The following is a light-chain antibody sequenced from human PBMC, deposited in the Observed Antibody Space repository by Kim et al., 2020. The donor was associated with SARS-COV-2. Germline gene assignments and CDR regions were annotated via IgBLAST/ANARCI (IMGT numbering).Light chain of an antibody. CDR3: QQRSITWT. CDR2: DAS. Sequence: SLSPGESATLPCRASQSVSSYLAWYQQKPGQAPRLLIYDASNRATGIPARFSGSGSGTDFTLTISSLEPEDFAVYYCQQRSITWTFGQGTKVDIK. CDR1: QSVSSY. V-gene: IGKV3-11*01. J-gene: IGKJ1*01.